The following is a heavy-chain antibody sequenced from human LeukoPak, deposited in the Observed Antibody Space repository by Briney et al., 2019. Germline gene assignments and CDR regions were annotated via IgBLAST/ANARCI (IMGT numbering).Heavy chain of an antibody. J-gene: IGHJ4*02. V-gene: IGHV4-31*03. CDR1: GGSISSGGYY. CDR2: IYYSGST. CDR3: ARGRGSIAAPQYYFDY. D-gene: IGHD6-6*01. Sequence: SETLSLTCTVSGGSISSGGYYWSWIRQHPGKGLEWIGYIYYSGSTYYNPSLKSRVTISVDTSKNQFSLKLSSVTAADTAVYYCARGRGSIAAPQYYFDYWGQGTLVTVSS.